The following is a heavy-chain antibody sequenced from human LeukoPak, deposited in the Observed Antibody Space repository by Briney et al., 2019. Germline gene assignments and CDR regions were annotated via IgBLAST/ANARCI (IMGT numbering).Heavy chain of an antibody. V-gene: IGHV1-8*01. CDR2: MNPNSGNT. Sequence: ASVKVSCKASGYTFTSYDINWVRPGTGQGLEWMGWMNPNSGNTGYAQKFQGRVTMTRNTSISTAYMELSSLRSEDTAVYYCARGRAARTYYYYYMDVWGKGTTVTVSS. D-gene: IGHD6-6*01. CDR1: GYTFTSYD. CDR3: ARGRAARTYYYYYMDV. J-gene: IGHJ6*03.